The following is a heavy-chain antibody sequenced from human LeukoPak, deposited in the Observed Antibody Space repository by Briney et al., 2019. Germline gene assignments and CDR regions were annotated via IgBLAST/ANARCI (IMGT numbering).Heavy chain of an antibody. J-gene: IGHJ4*02. CDR2: ISGSGGST. CDR3: AKYLSVAGTSPWDY. CDR1: GFTFSNYA. Sequence: PGGSLRLSCAASGFTFSNYAMHWVRQAPGKGLEWVSAISGSGGSTYYADSVKGRFTISRDNSKNTLYLQMNSLRAEDTAVYYCAKYLSVAGTSPWDYWGQGTLVTVSS. V-gene: IGHV3-23*01. D-gene: IGHD6-19*01.